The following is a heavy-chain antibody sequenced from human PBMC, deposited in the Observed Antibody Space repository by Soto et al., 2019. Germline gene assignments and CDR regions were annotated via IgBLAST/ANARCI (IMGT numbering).Heavy chain of an antibody. CDR2: ISGSGGST. V-gene: IGHV3-23*01. D-gene: IGHD5-12*01. CDR3: AKDPWAYSGYLFDY. Sequence: EVQLLESGGGLVQPGGSLRLSCAASGFTFSSYAMSWVRQAPGKGLEWVSAISGSGGSTYYADSVKGRFTISRDNSKNTLYLQMNSLRAGDTAGYYCAKDPWAYSGYLFDYWGQGTLVTVSS. CDR1: GFTFSSYA. J-gene: IGHJ4*02.